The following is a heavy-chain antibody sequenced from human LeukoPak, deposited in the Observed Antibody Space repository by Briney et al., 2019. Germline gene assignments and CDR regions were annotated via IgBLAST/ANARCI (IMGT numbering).Heavy chain of an antibody. Sequence: SETLSLTCTVSGGSISTYYWSWIRQPPGKGLEWIGYIYYSGSTNYNPSLESRVSISVDTSKNQFSLKLSSVTAADTAVYYCARGLVRNTRGSSWGQGTLVTVSS. CDR2: IYYSGST. CDR3: ARGLVRNTRGSS. J-gene: IGHJ4*02. V-gene: IGHV4-59*12. D-gene: IGHD6-13*01. CDR1: GGSISTYY.